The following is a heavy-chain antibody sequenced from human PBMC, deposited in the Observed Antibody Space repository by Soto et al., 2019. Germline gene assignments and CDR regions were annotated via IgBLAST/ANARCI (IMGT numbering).Heavy chain of an antibody. V-gene: IGHV4-4*02. D-gene: IGHD3-9*01. Sequence: SETLSVTCAVSGGSIISSNWWSLVRQPPGKGLEWIGEIYHSGSTNYNPSLKSRVTISVDKSKNQFSLKLSSVTAADTAVYYCARDTNYDILTHYYYYGMDVWGQGTTVTVSS. J-gene: IGHJ6*02. CDR3: ARDTNYDILTHYYYYGMDV. CDR1: GGSIISSNW. CDR2: IYHSGST.